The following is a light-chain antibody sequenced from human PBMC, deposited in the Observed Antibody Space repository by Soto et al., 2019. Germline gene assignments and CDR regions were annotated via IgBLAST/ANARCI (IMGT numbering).Light chain of an antibody. J-gene: IGKJ1*01. CDR1: QTISSW. V-gene: IGKV1-5*03. CDR3: QHYNSYSDA. CDR2: KAS. Sequence: DIQMTQSPSTLSGSVGDRVTITCRASQTISSWLAWYQQKPGKAPKLLIYKASTLKSGVPSRFSGSGSGTEFTLTISSLQPDDFATYYVQHYNSYSDAFGQGTKVELK.